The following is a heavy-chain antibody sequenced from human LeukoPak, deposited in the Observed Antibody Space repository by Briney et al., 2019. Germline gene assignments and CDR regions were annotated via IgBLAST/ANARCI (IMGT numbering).Heavy chain of an antibody. V-gene: IGHV1-69*04. Sequence: SVKVSCKASGGTFSSYAINWVRQAPGQGLEWMGRIIPILGVANYAQKFLGRVTITADKSTSTAYMELSSLRSEDTAVYYCERDYVSVNYYDTSGYFDYWGQGTLVTVSS. CDR2: IIPILGVA. D-gene: IGHD3-22*01. CDR1: GGTFSSYA. CDR3: ERDYVSVNYYDTSGYFDY. J-gene: IGHJ4*02.